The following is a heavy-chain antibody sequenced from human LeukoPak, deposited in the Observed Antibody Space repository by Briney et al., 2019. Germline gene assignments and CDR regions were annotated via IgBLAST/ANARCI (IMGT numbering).Heavy chain of an antibody. CDR1: GGSISSGGYY. Sequence: SETLSLTCTVSGGSISSGGYYWSWIRQHPGKGLEWIGYIYYSGSTYYNPSHKSRVTISVDTSKNQFSLKLSSVTAADTAVYYCARADYYDSSGYPGAFDIWGQGTMVTVSS. D-gene: IGHD3-22*01. CDR3: ARADYYDSSGYPGAFDI. J-gene: IGHJ3*02. CDR2: IYYSGST. V-gene: IGHV4-31*03.